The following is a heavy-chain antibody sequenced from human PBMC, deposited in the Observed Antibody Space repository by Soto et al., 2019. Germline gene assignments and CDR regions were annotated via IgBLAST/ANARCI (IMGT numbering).Heavy chain of an antibody. CDR3: ARLGKWDIVLIGGMDV. CDR1: GGSISTGDYY. V-gene: IGHV4-30-4*01. CDR2: IYYSGNS. D-gene: IGHD5-12*01. J-gene: IGHJ6*02. Sequence: QVQLQESGPGLVKPSQTLSLTCTVSGGSISTGDYYWSWIRQPPGKGLEWIGYIYYSGNSYYNPSLKSRVTTSVDTSTNQFSLELSSVTAADTAVYYCARLGKWDIVLIGGMDVWGQGTTVTVSS.